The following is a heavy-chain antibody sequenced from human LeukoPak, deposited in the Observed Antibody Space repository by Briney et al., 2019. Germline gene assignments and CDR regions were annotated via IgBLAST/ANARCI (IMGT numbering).Heavy chain of an antibody. CDR3: ARGRRDGYNYASVYFDY. CDR2: IYSGGST. CDR1: GFIVSSNY. V-gene: IGHV3-53*01. D-gene: IGHD5-12*01. J-gene: IGHJ4*02. Sequence: PGGSLRLSCAASGFIVSSNYMSWVRQAPGKGLEWVSVIYSGGSTYYADSVKGRFTISRDNSKNTLYLQMNSLRAEDTAVYYCARGRRDGYNYASVYFDYWGQGTLVTVSS.